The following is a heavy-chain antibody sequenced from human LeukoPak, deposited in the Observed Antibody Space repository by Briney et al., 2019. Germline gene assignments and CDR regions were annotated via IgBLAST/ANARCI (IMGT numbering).Heavy chain of an antibody. J-gene: IGHJ5*01. D-gene: IGHD6-6*01. CDR2: IRYDGSNK. Sequence: GGSLRLSCAESGYTFSSYGMQWVRQAPGKGLEWVVFIRYDGSNKYYADSVKGRFTISRDNSKNTLYLQMNSLRAEDTAVYYCAKDWGAARRTPNNWFDSWGQGTLVTVSS. CDR3: AKDWGAARRTPNNWFDS. CDR1: GYTFSSYG. V-gene: IGHV3-30*02.